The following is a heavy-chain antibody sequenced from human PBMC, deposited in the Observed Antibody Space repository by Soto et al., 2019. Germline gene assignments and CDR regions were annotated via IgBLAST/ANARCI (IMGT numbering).Heavy chain of an antibody. J-gene: IGHJ6*02. CDR2: INLSGST. V-gene: IGHV4-34*01. CDR1: GGSFSGYY. D-gene: IGHD4-4*01. CDR3: ARENDYSNYVLHYYYYYGMDV. Sequence: SETLSLTCAVYGGSFSGYYWSWIRQPPGKGLEWIGEINLSGSTNYNPSLKSRVTISVDTSKNQFSLKLSSVTAADTAVYYCARENDYSNYVLHYYYYYGMDVWGQGTTVTVSS.